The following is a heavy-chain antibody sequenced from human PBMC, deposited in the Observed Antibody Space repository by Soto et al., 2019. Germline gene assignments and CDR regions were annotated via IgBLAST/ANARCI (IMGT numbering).Heavy chain of an antibody. D-gene: IGHD6-6*01. CDR3: ARDGIAARMGEVQQTFDY. V-gene: IGHV3-11*06. CDR2: ISSSSSYT. Sequence: GGSLRLSCAASGFTFSDYYMSWIRQAPGKGLEWVSYISSSSSYTNYADSVKGRFTISRDNAKNSLYLQMNSLRAEDTAVYYCARDGIAARMGEVQQTFDYWGQGTLVTVSS. J-gene: IGHJ4*02. CDR1: GFTFSDYY.